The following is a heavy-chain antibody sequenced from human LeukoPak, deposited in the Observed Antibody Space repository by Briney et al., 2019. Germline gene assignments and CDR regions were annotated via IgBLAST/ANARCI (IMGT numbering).Heavy chain of an antibody. Sequence: GGSLRLSCAASGFAFSDHYMDWVRQAPEKGLEWVGRIRKRTNSYSTEYAASVKGRFTISRDDSKNSLYLQMNSLQTEDTAVYYCANSGSYSPIDYWGQGTLVSVSS. CDR1: GFAFSDHY. CDR2: IRKRTNSYST. D-gene: IGHD1-26*01. J-gene: IGHJ4*02. CDR3: ANSGSYSPIDY. V-gene: IGHV3-72*01.